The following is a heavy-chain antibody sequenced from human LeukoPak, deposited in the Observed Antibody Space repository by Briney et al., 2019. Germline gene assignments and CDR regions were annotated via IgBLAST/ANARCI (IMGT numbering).Heavy chain of an antibody. CDR3: AKDDDYVEYGYYFDF. V-gene: IGHV3-23*01. J-gene: IGHJ4*02. Sequence: GGYLRLSCAASGFTFSSYAMSWVRPAPGKGLEWVSAIGGRGTITYYADSVKGRFTISKDNSKNTLYLQMNSLRAEDTAVYYCAKDDDYVEYGYYFDFWGQGTLVTVSS. CDR2: IGGRGTIT. CDR1: GFTFSSYA. D-gene: IGHD4-17*01.